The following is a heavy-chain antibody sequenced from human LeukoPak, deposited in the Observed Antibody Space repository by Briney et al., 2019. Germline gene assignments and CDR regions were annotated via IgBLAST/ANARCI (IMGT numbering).Heavy chain of an antibody. J-gene: IGHJ4*02. Sequence: SVKVSCKASGHTFTGYYMHWVRQAPGQGLEWMGGIIPIFGTANYAQKFQGRVTITADQSTSTAYMELSSLRSEDTAVYYCARSTVGGITLAYWGQGTLVTVSS. V-gene: IGHV1-69*13. CDR2: IIPIFGTA. CDR1: GHTFTGYY. CDR3: ARSTVGGITLAY. D-gene: IGHD1-26*01.